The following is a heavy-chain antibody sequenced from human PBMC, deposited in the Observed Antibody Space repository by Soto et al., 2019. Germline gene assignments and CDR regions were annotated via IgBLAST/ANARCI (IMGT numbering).Heavy chain of an antibody. D-gene: IGHD5-12*01. J-gene: IGHJ4*02. CDR3: ARSAEGGYSAYEVFDY. CDR1: GGSISSSNW. Sequence: SETLSLTCAVSGGSISSSNWWSWVRQPPGKGLEWIWEIYHSGSTNYNPSLKSRVTISVDKSKNQFSLKLSSVTAADTAVYYCARSAEGGYSAYEVFDYWGQRTLVTVSS. CDR2: IYHSGST. V-gene: IGHV4-4*02.